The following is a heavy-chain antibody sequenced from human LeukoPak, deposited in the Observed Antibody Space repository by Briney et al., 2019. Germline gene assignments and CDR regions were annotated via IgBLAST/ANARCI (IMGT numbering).Heavy chain of an antibody. CDR1: GGSISSYY. CDR2: IYYSGST. J-gene: IGHJ4*02. CDR3: ARRKIAAAGKPLDY. Sequence: SETLSLTCTVSGGSISSYYWSWIRQPPGKGLEWIGYIYYSGSTNYNPSLKSRVTISVDTSKNQFSLKLSSVTAADTAVYYCARRKIAAAGKPLDYWGQGTLVTVSS. D-gene: IGHD6-13*01. V-gene: IGHV4-59*12.